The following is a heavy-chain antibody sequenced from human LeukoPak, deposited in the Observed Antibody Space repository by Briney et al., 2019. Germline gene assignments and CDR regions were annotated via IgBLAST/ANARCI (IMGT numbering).Heavy chain of an antibody. CDR1: GGSISSGSYY. V-gene: IGHV4-61*02. D-gene: IGHD4-17*01. Sequence: PSQTLSLTCTVSGGSISSGSYYWSWLRQPAGKGLEWIGRIYTSGSTNYNPSLKSRVTISVDTSKNQFSLKLSSVTAADTAVYYCARDPAYGDYGIAFDIWGQGTMVTVSS. J-gene: IGHJ3*02. CDR3: ARDPAYGDYGIAFDI. CDR2: IYTSGST.